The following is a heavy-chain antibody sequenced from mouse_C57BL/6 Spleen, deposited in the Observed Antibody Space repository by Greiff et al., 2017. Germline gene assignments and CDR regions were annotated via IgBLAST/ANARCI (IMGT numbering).Heavy chain of an antibody. V-gene: IGHV5-17*01. CDR3: ARTYDGYPRYAMDY. J-gene: IGHJ4*01. CDR1: GFTFSDYG. CDR2: ISSGSSTI. Sequence: EVHLVESGGGLVKPGGSLKLSCAASGFTFSDYGMHWVRQAPEKGLEWVAYISSGSSTIYYADTVKGRFTISRDNAKNTLFLQMTSLRSEDTAMYYCARTYDGYPRYAMDYWGQGTSVTVSS. D-gene: IGHD2-3*01.